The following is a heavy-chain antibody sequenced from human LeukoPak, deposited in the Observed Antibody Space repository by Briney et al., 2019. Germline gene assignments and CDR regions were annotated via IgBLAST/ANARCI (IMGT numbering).Heavy chain of an antibody. J-gene: IGHJ5*02. D-gene: IGHD6-13*01. Sequence: SGPTLVNPTQTLTLTCTFSGFSLRTRGVGVGWIRQPPGKALEWLSLIYWDDDKRYSPSLKSRLTITKDTSKNQVVLTMTNMDPVDTATYYCAHRPAAAGSAPWVVWFDPWGQGTLVTVSS. V-gene: IGHV2-5*02. CDR2: IYWDDDK. CDR1: GFSLRTRGVG. CDR3: AHRPAAAGSAPWVVWFDP.